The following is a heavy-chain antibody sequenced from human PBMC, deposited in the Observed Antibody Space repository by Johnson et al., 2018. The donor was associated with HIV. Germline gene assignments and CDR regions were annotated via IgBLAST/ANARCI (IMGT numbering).Heavy chain of an antibody. CDR2: IWYGGSNK. CDR3: VRGGLGYQNIHDPFDI. Sequence: VQPGRSLRLSCAASGFSLSTYDLHWVRQAPGRGLEWVALIWYGGSNKYNADSVKGRFTITRDNAKNSLYLKMNMLRAEDTALYYCVRGGLGYQNIHDPFDIWGQGTMVTVSS. V-gene: IGHV3-33*01. D-gene: IGHD3-16*02. J-gene: IGHJ3*02. CDR1: GFSLSTYD.